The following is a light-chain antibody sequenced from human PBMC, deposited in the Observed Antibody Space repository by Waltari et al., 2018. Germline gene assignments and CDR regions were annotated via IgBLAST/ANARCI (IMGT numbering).Light chain of an antibody. J-gene: IGLJ3*02. CDR1: SGDIGNYKF. CDR3: SSYTTTSSWV. V-gene: IGLV2-14*01. Sequence: QSALTQPASVSGSPGQSITISCTGTSGDIGNYKFVSWYQQEPGRAPKLIVYDVSQQPSGVSNRFSGSKSGNTASLTISGLQAEDEADYYCSSYTTTSSWVFGGGTKLTVL. CDR2: DVS.